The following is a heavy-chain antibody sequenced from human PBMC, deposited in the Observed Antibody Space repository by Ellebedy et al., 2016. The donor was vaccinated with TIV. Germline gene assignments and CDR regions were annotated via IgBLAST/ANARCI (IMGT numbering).Heavy chain of an antibody. D-gene: IGHD1-26*01. Sequence: GESLKISCAASGFTFSSYWMHWVRQAPGKGLVWVSRINSDGSSTSYADSVKGRFTISRDNAKNTLYLQMNSLRGEDTAVYYCAREGVWDGHDWGQGTLVTVSS. J-gene: IGHJ4*02. CDR1: GFTFSSYW. CDR2: INSDGSST. V-gene: IGHV3-74*01. CDR3: AREGVWDGHD.